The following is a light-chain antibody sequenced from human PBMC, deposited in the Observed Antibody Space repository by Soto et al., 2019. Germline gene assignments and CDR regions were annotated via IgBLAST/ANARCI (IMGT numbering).Light chain of an antibody. CDR2: TTN. J-gene: IGLJ3*02. CDR1: TGAVTSGNY. V-gene: IGLV7-43*01. Sequence: QAVVTQEPSLTVSPGGTVTLTCASSTGAVTSGNYPSWFQQKPGQAPRTLIYTTNDNHSWTPPRFSGSLLACKAALTLSGVQPEDEAEYYCLLYYGGAHLVFGGGTKLTVL. CDR3: LLYYGGAHLV.